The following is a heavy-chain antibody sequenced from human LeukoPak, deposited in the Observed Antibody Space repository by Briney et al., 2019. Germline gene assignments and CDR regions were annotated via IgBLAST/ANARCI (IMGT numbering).Heavy chain of an antibody. CDR3: AREWIQLWTSSYYYYMDV. V-gene: IGHV3-66*01. Sequence: GGSLRLSCAASGFTVSSNYMSWVRQAPGKGLEWVSVIYSGGSTYYADSVKGRFTISRDNSKNTLYLQMNSLRAEDTAVYYCAREWIQLWTSSYYYYMDVWGKGTTVTVSS. CDR1: GFTVSSNY. D-gene: IGHD5-18*01. CDR2: IYSGGST. J-gene: IGHJ6*03.